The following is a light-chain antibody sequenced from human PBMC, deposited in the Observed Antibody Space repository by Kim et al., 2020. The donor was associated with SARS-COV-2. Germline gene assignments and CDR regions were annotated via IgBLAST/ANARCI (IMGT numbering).Light chain of an antibody. V-gene: IGKV1-9*01. CDR1: QGISTY. CDR3: QHRNSYPLT. J-gene: IGKJ4*01. Sequence: DIQLTQSPSFLSASIGDRVTITCRASQGISTYLAWFHQQPGKAPKLLIYAASTLQSGVPSRFSGSGSGTEFTLTISSLQPEDFATYYCQHRNSYPLTFGGGTKVEIK. CDR2: AAS.